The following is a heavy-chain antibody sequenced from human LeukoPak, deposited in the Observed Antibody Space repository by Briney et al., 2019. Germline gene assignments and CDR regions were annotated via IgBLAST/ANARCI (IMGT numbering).Heavy chain of an antibody. CDR1: GFTFSSYA. CDR3: ARGDLTAFLELLIDY. Sequence: GGSLRLSCAASGFTFSSYAMNWVRQAPGKGLEWVSTISGSGGSTYYADSVKGRFTISRDNSKNTLYLQMNSLRAEDTAVYYCARGDLTAFLELLIDYWGQGTLVTVSS. J-gene: IGHJ4*02. CDR2: ISGSGGST. D-gene: IGHD2-15*01. V-gene: IGHV3-23*01.